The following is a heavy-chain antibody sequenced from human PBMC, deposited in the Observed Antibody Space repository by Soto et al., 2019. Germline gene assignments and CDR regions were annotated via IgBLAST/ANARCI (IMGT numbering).Heavy chain of an antibody. V-gene: IGHV4-59*01. D-gene: IGHD3-9*01. CDR1: GGSIISYY. CDR3: ARVFVDRLPYFDY. J-gene: IGHJ4*02. Sequence: SETLSLTCTVSGGSIISYYWSWIRQPPGMGLEWIGYIYYSGSTNYNPSLESRVTISVDTSKNQFSLKLSSVTAADTAVYYCARVFVDRLPYFDYWGQGTLVTVSS. CDR2: IYYSGST.